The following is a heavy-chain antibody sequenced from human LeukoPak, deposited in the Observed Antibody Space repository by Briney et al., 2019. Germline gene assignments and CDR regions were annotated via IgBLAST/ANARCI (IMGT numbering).Heavy chain of an antibody. CDR1: GYTFTSYY. J-gene: IGHJ4*02. D-gene: IGHD5-18*01. Sequence: ASVKVSCKASGYTFTSYYMHWVRQAPGQGLEWMGIINPSGGSTSYAQKFQGRVTMTRDTSTSTVYMELSSLRSEDTAVYYCARDLAGGEIDTAMGDYWGQGTLVTVSS. CDR2: INPSGGST. CDR3: ARDLAGGEIDTAMGDY. V-gene: IGHV1-46*01.